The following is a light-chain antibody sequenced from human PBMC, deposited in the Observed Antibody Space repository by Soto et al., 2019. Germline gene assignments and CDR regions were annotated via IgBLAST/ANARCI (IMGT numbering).Light chain of an antibody. V-gene: IGKV3-15*01. CDR1: QSVSSR. J-gene: IGKJ1*01. CDR3: QQYNNWPWT. Sequence: EVVLTQSPGTLSVSPGERVTLSCRASQSVSSRLVWYQRKPGQAPRLLIYDASTRATGMTGRFSGSGSGTEFTLTISSLQSADFAVYYCQQYNNWPWTFGQGTKVEIK. CDR2: DAS.